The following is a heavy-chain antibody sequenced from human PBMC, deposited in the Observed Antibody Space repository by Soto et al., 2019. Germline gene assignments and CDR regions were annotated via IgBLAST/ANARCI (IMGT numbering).Heavy chain of an antibody. Sequence: GGSLTLSCAASGFTFSKAIMNWVRQAPGKGLEWVGRIKKLSDGGKADYSSPVDGRFTISRDDSKSILYLQMNSHRADDTGIYYCATALRNTWNEYLFGVDLWGQGTKVTVSS. D-gene: IGHD1-20*01. CDR2: IKKLSDGGKA. CDR1: GFTFSKAI. CDR3: ATALRNTWNEYLFGVDL. V-gene: IGHV3-15*01. J-gene: IGHJ6*02.